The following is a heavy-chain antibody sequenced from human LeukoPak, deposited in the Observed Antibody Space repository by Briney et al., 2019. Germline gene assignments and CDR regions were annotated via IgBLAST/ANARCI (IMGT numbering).Heavy chain of an antibody. V-gene: IGHV4-59*01. CDR2: IYYSGST. Sequence: SETLSLTCTVSGRSISSYYWSWLRQPPGKGLEWIGYIYYSGSTNYNPSLKSRVTISVDTSNNQFSLKLSSVTAADTAVYYCARAAAAGNYYYYYMDVWGKGTTVTVSS. D-gene: IGHD6-13*01. CDR1: GRSISSYY. CDR3: ARAAAAGNYYYYYMDV. J-gene: IGHJ6*03.